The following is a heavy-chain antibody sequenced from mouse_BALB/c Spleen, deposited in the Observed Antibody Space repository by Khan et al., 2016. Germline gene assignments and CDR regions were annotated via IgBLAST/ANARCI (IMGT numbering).Heavy chain of an antibody. D-gene: IGHD1-1*01. J-gene: IGHJ1*01. CDR1: GFSLTSYG. Sequence: VQLQESGPGLVQPSQSLSITCTVSGFSLTSYGVHWVRQSPGKGLEWLGVIWSGGSTDYNAAFITRLSTSKDNTKSKVFLKMNSLQANDTAIYYCAREDYYGTYGYVDVWGAGTTVTVSS. CDR3: AREDYYGTYGYVDV. V-gene: IGHV2-2*02. CDR2: IWSGGST.